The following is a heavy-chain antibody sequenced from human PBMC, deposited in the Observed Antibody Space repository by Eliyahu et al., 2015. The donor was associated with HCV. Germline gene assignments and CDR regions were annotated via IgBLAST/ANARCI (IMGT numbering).Heavy chain of an antibody. CDR3: ARGRRRAARPYNWFDP. CDR1: GGSFXGXY. Sequence: QVQLQQWGAGLLKPSETLSLTCAXXGGSFXGXYXSWXRQPPGKGLEWIGEINHSGSTNYNPSLKXRVTISLDTSKNQFSLKLXSVTAADTAVYYCARGRRRAARPYNWFDPWGQGTLVTVSS. D-gene: IGHD6-13*01. J-gene: IGHJ5*02. CDR2: INHSGST. V-gene: IGHV4-34*01.